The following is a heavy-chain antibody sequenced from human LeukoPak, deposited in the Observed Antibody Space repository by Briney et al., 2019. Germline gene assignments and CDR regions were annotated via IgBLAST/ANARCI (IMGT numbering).Heavy chain of an antibody. CDR1: GFTFSNYW. CDR3: ARENPIHFDY. J-gene: IGHJ4*02. V-gene: IGHV3-7*01. CDR2: IKQDGSET. Sequence: PGGSLRLSCAASGFTFSNYWMNWVRQAPGKGLECLANIKQDGSETYYADSVKGRFTISRDNAKNSLYLQMNSLRAEDTAVYYCARENPIHFDYWGQGTLVTVSS.